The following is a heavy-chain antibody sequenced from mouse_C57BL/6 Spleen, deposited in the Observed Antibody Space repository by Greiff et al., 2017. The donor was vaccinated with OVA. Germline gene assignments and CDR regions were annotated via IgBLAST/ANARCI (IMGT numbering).Heavy chain of an antibody. D-gene: IGHD1-1*01. CDR3: ARGYYGSSHYYAMDY. CDR2: ISYDGSN. Sequence: EVQLVESGPGLVKPSQSLSLTCSVTGYSITSGYYWNWIRQFPGNKLEWMGYISYDGSNNYNPSLKNRISITRDTSKNQFFLKLNSVTTEDTATYYCARGYYGSSHYYAMDYWGQGTSVTVSS. V-gene: IGHV3-6*01. J-gene: IGHJ4*01. CDR1: GYSITSGYY.